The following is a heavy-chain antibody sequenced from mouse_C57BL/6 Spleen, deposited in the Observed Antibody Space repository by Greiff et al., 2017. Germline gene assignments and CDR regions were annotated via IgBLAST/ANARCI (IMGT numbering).Heavy chain of an antibody. D-gene: IGHD2-4*01. V-gene: IGHV1-74*01. CDR2: IHPSDSDT. J-gene: IGHJ3*01. CDR1: GYTFTSYW. Sequence: VQLQQPGAELVKPGASVKVSCKASGYTFTSYWMHWVKQRPGQGLEWIGRIHPSDSDTNYNQKFKGKATLTVAKSSSTAYMQLSSLTSEDSAVYYCAIGGDYDVGFAYWGQGTLVTVSA. CDR3: AIGGDYDVGFAY.